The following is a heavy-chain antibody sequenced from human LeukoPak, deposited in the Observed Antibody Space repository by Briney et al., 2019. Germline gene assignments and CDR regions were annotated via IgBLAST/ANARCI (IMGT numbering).Heavy chain of an antibody. Sequence: SETLSLTCTVSGGSISSYYWNWIRQPPGKGLEWIGYIYYSGSTNYNPSLKSRVTISVDTSKNQFSLRLSSVTAADTAVYYCARVTGYMIEDYFDYWGQGTLVTVSS. J-gene: IGHJ4*02. CDR2: IYYSGST. D-gene: IGHD3-22*01. CDR1: GGSISSYY. CDR3: ARVTGYMIEDYFDY. V-gene: IGHV4-59*01.